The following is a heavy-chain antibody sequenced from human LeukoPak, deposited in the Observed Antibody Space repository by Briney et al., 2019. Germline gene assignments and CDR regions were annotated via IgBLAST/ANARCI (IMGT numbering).Heavy chain of an antibody. D-gene: IGHD6-19*01. V-gene: IGHV3-23*01. CDR2: ISGSGGST. Sequence: PGGSLRLSCAASGFTFDSYAMNWVPQAPGKGLGRVSVISGSGGSTYYADSVKGRFTISRDNSRNTLYLQMNSLRAEDTALYYCAKDAMAVAGNVNWFDPWGQGTLVTVSS. J-gene: IGHJ5*02. CDR1: GFTFDSYA. CDR3: AKDAMAVAGNVNWFDP.